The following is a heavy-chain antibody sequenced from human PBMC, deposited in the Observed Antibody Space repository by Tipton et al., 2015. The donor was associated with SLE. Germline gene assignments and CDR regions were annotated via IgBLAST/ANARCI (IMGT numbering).Heavy chain of an antibody. CDR2: IYCYSGTT. CDR3: ARGPDAFDI. CDR1: GGSINITSYY. Sequence: TLSLTCTVSGGSINITSYYWGWIRQPPGKGLEWIGSIYCYSGTTYYNPSLKTRLIISVDTSKNQFSLTVSSVTAADTAVYYCARGPDAFDIWGQGTVVTVSS. V-gene: IGHV4-39*07. J-gene: IGHJ3*02.